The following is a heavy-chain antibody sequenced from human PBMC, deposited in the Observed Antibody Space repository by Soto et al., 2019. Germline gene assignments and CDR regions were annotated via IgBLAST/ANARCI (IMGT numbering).Heavy chain of an antibody. Sequence: GGSLRLSCAASGFTFSSYSMNWVCQAPGKGLEWVSYISSSSSTIYYADSVKGRFTISRDNAKNSLYLQMNSLRDEDTAVYYCARDKERVAPYYYYYYGMDVWGQGTTVTVSS. CDR3: ARDKERVAPYYYYYYGMDV. CDR1: GFTFSSYS. D-gene: IGHD2-15*01. V-gene: IGHV3-48*02. CDR2: ISSSSSTI. J-gene: IGHJ6*02.